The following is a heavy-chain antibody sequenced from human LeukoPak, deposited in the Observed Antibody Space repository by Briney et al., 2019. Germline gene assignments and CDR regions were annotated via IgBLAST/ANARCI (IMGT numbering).Heavy chain of an antibody. CDR1: GGSFSGYY. D-gene: IGHD2-15*01. J-gene: IGHJ6*03. CDR2: INHSGGT. Sequence: SETLSLTCAVYGGSFSGYYWSWIRQSPEKGLEWIGEINHSGGTNYKPSLKSRITISVDTSENQFALKLSSVTAADTAVYYCARASFYCSGGSCYSIFKGIYMDVWGKGTTVTVSS. CDR3: ARASFYCSGGSCYSIFKGIYMDV. V-gene: IGHV4-34*01.